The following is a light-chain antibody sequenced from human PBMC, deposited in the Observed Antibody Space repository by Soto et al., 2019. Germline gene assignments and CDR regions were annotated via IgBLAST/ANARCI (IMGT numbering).Light chain of an antibody. CDR1: QGLYNY. Sequence: IVLTQSPATLSLSLGERATLFCRASQGLYNYLAWYQQKPGQTPRLLIYDASTRATGIPARFSGDWSGTDFTLTIDTLEPEDFAVYYCQQRISWPITFGQGTRLE. CDR3: QQRISWPIT. CDR2: DAS. V-gene: IGKV3-11*01. J-gene: IGKJ5*01.